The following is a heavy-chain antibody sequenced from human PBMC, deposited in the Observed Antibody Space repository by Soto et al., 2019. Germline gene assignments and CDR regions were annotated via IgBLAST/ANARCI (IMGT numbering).Heavy chain of an antibody. Sequence: GGSLRLSCAASGFTFSYYYMSWIRQAPGKGLEWVSYISSSGSTIYYADSVKGRFTISRDNAKNSLYLQMNSLRDEDTAVYYCATRRVTVTTFNWYFDLWGRGTLVTVSS. D-gene: IGHD4-17*01. CDR3: ATRRVTVTTFNWYFDL. CDR2: ISSSGSTI. CDR1: GFTFSYYY. V-gene: IGHV3-11*01. J-gene: IGHJ2*01.